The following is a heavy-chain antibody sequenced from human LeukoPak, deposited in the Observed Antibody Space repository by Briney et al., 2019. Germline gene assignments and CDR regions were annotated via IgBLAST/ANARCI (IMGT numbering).Heavy chain of an antibody. V-gene: IGHV3-74*01. D-gene: IGHD3-16*02. CDR3: ARDFRYSPDY. Sequence: GGSLRLSCAASGFSFSSYWMHWVRQAPGKGLVWVSRIDGDGYSTTYADSGKGRFTISRDNARNTLYLQMNSLRAEDTAVYYCARDFRYSPDYWGQGTLVTVSS. CDR2: IDGDGYST. J-gene: IGHJ4*02. CDR1: GFSFSSYW.